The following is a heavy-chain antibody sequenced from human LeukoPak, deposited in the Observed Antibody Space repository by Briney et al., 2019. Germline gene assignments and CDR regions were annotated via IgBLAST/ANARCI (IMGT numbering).Heavy chain of an antibody. CDR3: ARQTRITMIVVVIREPYYFDY. Sequence: SETLSLTCIVSGGSISSSSYYWGWIRQPPGKGLEWIGSIYYSGSTYYNPSLKSRVTISVDTSKNQFSLKLSSVTAADTAVYYCARQTRITMIVVVIREPYYFDYWGQGTLVTVSS. CDR2: IYYSGST. CDR1: GGSISSSSYY. V-gene: IGHV4-39*01. D-gene: IGHD3-22*01. J-gene: IGHJ4*02.